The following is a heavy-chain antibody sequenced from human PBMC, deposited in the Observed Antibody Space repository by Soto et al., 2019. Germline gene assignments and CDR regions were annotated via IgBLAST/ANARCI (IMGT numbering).Heavy chain of an antibody. CDR1: GGSITGHY. Sequence: SETLCLTCSVSGGSITGHYCSWFRQPPGKGLEWIGYIHHSGSTSYNPSLKSRVTMSVDTSKNHFSLKVNSVTAADTALYYCARQGFGQLHGLVDVWGPGTTVTVSS. CDR3: ARQGFGQLHGLVDV. CDR2: IHHSGST. J-gene: IGHJ6*02. D-gene: IGHD3-10*01. V-gene: IGHV4-59*08.